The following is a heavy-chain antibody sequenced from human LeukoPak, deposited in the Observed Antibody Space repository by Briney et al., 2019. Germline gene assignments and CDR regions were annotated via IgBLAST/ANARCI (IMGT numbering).Heavy chain of an antibody. CDR3: ARYEDDYGDYAIDY. CDR2: ISSSGSTI. CDR1: GFTFSDYY. Sequence: PGGSLRLSCAASGFTFSDYYMSWIRRAPGKGLEWVSYISSSGSTIYYADSVKGRFTISRDNAKNSLYLQMNSLRAEDTAVYYCARYEDDYGDYAIDYWGQGTLVTVSS. V-gene: IGHV3-11*04. J-gene: IGHJ4*02. D-gene: IGHD4-17*01.